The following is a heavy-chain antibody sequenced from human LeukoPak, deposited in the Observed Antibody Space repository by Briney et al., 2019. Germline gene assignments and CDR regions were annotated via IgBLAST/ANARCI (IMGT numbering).Heavy chain of an antibody. Sequence: SVKVSCKASGGTFSSYAISWVRQAPGQGLEWMGGIIPIFGTANYAQKFQGRVTITTDESTSTAYMELSSLRSEDTAVYYCARGAMVRGVITLFDYWGQGTLVTVSS. V-gene: IGHV1-69*05. CDR1: GGTFSSYA. CDR3: ARGAMVRGVITLFDY. CDR2: IIPIFGTA. D-gene: IGHD3-10*01. J-gene: IGHJ4*02.